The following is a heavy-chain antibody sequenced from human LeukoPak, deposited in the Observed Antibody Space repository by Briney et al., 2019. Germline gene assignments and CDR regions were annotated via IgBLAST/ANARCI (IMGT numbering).Heavy chain of an antibody. CDR2: ISGSGGST. CDR3: ARGGGWKHHNWFDP. V-gene: IGHV3-23*01. Sequence: GGSLRLSCAASGFTFSSYAMSWVRQAPGKGLEWVSAISGSGGSTYYADSVKGRFTISRDNSKNTLYLLMNSLRAEDTAVYYCARGGGWKHHNWFDPWGQGTLVTVSS. CDR1: GFTFSSYA. D-gene: IGHD1-1*01. J-gene: IGHJ5*02.